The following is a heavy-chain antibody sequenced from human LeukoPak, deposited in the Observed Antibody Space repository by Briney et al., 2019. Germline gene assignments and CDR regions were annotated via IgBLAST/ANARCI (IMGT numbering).Heavy chain of an antibody. V-gene: IGHV1-69*13. Sequence: SVKVSCKASGGTFSSYAISWVRQAPGQGLEWMGGIIPIFGTANYAQKFQGRVTITADESTSTAYMELSSLRSEDTAVYYCAREGMVRGVDEEYNWFDPWGQGTLVTVSS. D-gene: IGHD3-10*01. J-gene: IGHJ5*02. CDR2: IIPIFGTA. CDR1: GGTFSSYA. CDR3: AREGMVRGVDEEYNWFDP.